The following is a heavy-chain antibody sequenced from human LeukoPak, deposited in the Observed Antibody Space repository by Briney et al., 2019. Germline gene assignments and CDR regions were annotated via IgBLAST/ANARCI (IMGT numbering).Heavy chain of an antibody. CDR3: ARELRDYDFWSGKDYYYGMDV. Sequence: ASVKVSCKASGYTFTSYGISWVRQAPGQGLEWMVWISAYNGNTNYAQKLQGRVTMTTDTSTSTAYMELRSLRSDDTAVYYCARELRDYDFWSGKDYYYGMDVWGQGTTVTVSS. D-gene: IGHD3-3*01. CDR2: ISAYNGNT. J-gene: IGHJ6*02. CDR1: GYTFTSYG. V-gene: IGHV1-18*01.